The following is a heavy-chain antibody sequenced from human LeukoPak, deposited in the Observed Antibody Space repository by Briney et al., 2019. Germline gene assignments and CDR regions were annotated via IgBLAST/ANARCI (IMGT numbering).Heavy chain of an antibody. Sequence: SETLSLTCTVSGGSISSYYWSWIRQPPGKGLEWIGYIYYSGSTNYNPSLKSRVTISVDTSKNQFSLKLSSVTAADTAVYYCARLAFGVDTLWGQGTLVTVSS. V-gene: IGHV4-59*08. D-gene: IGHD3-3*01. CDR2: IYYSGST. CDR3: ARLAFGVDTL. CDR1: GGSISSYY. J-gene: IGHJ4*02.